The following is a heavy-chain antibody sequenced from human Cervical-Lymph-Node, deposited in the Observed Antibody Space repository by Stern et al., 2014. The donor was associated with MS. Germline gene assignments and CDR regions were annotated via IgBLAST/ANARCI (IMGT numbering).Heavy chain of an antibody. Sequence: EVQLVESGAEVKKPGESLKISCKGSGYTFTNNWIAWVRQMPGKGLEWMGIIYPDNSDIRYSPTLQGQVTNSTDKSISTAYLQSSSRKAADSAVYYCGTNPPRRKWDDPNYGMDVWGQGTTVTVSS. CDR2: IYPDNSDI. CDR3: GTNPPRRKWDDPNYGMDV. J-gene: IGHJ6*02. V-gene: IGHV5-51*03. CDR1: GYTFTNNW. D-gene: IGHD1-1*01.